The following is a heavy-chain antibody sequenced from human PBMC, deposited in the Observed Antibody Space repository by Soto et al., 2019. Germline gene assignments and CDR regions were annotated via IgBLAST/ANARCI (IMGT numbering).Heavy chain of an antibody. V-gene: IGHV1-69*13. CDR2: IIPIFGTA. CDR3: ARARIDSSGWGPVQEGDYYYYYGMDV. CDR1: GGTFGSYA. Sequence: GASVKVSCKASGGTFGSYAISWVRQAPGQGLEWMGGIIPIFGTANYAQKFQGRVTITADESTSTAYMELSSLRSEDTAVYYCARARIDSSGWGPVQEGDYYYYYGMDVWGQGTTVTVSS. J-gene: IGHJ6*02. D-gene: IGHD6-19*01.